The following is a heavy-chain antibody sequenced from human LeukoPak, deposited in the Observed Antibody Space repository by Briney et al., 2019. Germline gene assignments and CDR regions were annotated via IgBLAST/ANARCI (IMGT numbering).Heavy chain of an antibody. CDR3: ARPSRGRGPIDDYYYYMYV. J-gene: IGHJ6*03. D-gene: IGHD2-15*01. CDR2: ISAYNGNT. Sequence: ASVKVSCKASGYTFTSYGISWVRHAPGQGLEWRGWISAYNGNTNYAQKLQGRVTTATDTSTSTAYMELRSLRSDDTAVYYCARPSRGRGPIDDYYYYMYVWGKGTTVTVSS. V-gene: IGHV1-18*01. CDR1: GYTFTSYG.